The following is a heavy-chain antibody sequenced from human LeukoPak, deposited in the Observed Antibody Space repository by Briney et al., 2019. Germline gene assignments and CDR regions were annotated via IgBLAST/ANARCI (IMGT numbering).Heavy chain of an antibody. V-gene: IGHV4-34*01. J-gene: IGHJ4*02. CDR1: GGSFSGYY. CDR3: ARESEYYFDY. CDR2: INHSGST. Sequence: SETLSLTCAVYGGSFSGYYWSWIRQPPGKGLEWIGEINHSGSTNYNPSLKSRVTISVDTSKSQFSLKMRSVTAADTAVYYCARESEYYFDYWGQGTLVTVSS.